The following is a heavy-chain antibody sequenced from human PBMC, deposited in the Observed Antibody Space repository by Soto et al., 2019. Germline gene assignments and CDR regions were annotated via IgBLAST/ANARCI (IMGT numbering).Heavy chain of an antibody. CDR1: GGCFSGYY. Sequence: SETLSLTCAVYGGCFSGYYWSWIRQPPGKGLEWIGEINHSGSTNYNPSLKSRVTISVDTSKNQFSLKLSSVTAADTAVYYCARTHYYYYMHVSGKAPTVTVS. V-gene: IGHV4-34*01. J-gene: IGHJ6*03. CDR3: ARTHYYYYMHV. CDR2: INHSGST.